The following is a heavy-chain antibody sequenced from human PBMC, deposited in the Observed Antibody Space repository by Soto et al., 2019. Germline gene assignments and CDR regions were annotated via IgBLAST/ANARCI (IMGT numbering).Heavy chain of an antibody. V-gene: IGHV3-48*03. Sequence: EVQLVESGGGLVQPGGSLRLSCAASGFTFSSYEMNWVRQAPGKGLEWVSYISSSGSTIYYADSVKGRFTISRDNAKNSLYLQMNSLRAEDTAVYYCARASRLRLPDYWGQGTLVTVSS. J-gene: IGHJ4*02. CDR3: ARASRLRLPDY. D-gene: IGHD3-16*01. CDR2: ISSSGSTI. CDR1: GFTFSSYE.